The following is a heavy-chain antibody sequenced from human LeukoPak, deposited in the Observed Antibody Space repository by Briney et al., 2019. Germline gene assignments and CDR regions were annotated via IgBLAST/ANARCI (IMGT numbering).Heavy chain of an antibody. CDR3: YSTATDY. CDR1: GFTFSGSA. Sequence: AGGSLRLSCAASGFTFSGSALHWVRQASGKGLEWVGRIRSTANGYATAYAASVKGRFTISRDDSKNTAYLQMNSLKTEDTAVYYCYSTATDYWGQGTLVTVSS. CDR2: IRSTANGYAT. V-gene: IGHV3-73*01. J-gene: IGHJ4*02.